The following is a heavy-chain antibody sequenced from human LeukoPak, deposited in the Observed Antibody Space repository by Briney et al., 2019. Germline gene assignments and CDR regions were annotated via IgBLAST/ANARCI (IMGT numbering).Heavy chain of an antibody. J-gene: IGHJ4*02. D-gene: IGHD3-10*01. V-gene: IGHV4-59*01. Sequence: SETLSLTCTVSGASISFSYWSWIRQPPAKGLEWIGYIYYSGSTNYNPSLKSRVTISVDTSKNQFSLKLSSVTAADTAVYYCARVGTYGSGSYLTWLDYWGQGTLGTVS. CDR3: ARVGTYGSGSYLTWLDY. CDR2: IYYSGST. CDR1: GASISFSY.